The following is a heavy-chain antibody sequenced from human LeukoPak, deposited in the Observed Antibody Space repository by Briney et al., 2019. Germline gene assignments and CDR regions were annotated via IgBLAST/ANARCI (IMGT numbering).Heavy chain of an antibody. V-gene: IGHV1-69*06. J-gene: IGHJ5*02. CDR3: ARESLRGVAQHPFWFDP. D-gene: IGHD2-21*01. CDR2: IIPIFGTA. Sequence: SVTVSCTASGGTFSSYAISWVRQAPGQGLEWMGGIIPIFGTANYAQKFQGRVTMTGDTSTSTVYMEVSSLRSEDTAVYYCARESLRGVAQHPFWFDPWGQGTLVTVSS. CDR1: GGTFSSYA.